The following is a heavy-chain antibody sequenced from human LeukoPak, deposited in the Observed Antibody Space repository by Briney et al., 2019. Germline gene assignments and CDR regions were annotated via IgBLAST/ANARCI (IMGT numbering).Heavy chain of an antibody. CDR3: ARVSPPYCSSTSCEVDMDV. CDR2: ISAYNGNT. J-gene: IGHJ6*03. D-gene: IGHD2-2*01. V-gene: IGHV1-18*01. CDR1: GYTFTSYG. Sequence: ASVKVSCKASGYTFTSYGISWVRQAPGQGLEWMGWISAYNGNTNYAQKLQGRVTMTTDTSTSTAYMELRSLRSDDTAVYYCARVSPPYCSSTSCEVDMDVWGKGTTVTVSS.